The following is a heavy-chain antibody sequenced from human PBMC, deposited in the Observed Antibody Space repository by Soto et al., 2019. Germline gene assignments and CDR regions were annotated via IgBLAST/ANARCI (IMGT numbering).Heavy chain of an antibody. V-gene: IGHV3-7*01. CDR1: GFTFTTYW. Sequence: GGSLRLSCEASGFTFTTYWMSWVRQAPGKGLEWVANIKQDGSETYHADSVKGRFTISRDNAKNSLYLQMNSLRVEDTAVYYCARTLLEDTGGGYFDYWGQGTLVTVSS. CDR3: ARTLLEDTGGGYFDY. CDR2: IKQDGSET. J-gene: IGHJ4*02. D-gene: IGHD7-27*01.